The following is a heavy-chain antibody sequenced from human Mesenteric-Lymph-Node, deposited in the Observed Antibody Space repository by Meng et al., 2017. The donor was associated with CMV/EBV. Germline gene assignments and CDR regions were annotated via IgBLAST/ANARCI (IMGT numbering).Heavy chain of an antibody. CDR3: ARDPAGRGDPFDI. CDR1: GDSISSGNYY. Sequence: SETLSLTCTVSGDSISSGNYYWSWIRQHPGKGLEWIGYIYYSGKTYYNPSLKSRVTISIDTSKNQFSLKLSSVTAADTAVYFCARDPAGRGDPFDIWGQGTMVTVSS. V-gene: IGHV4-31*03. CDR2: IYYSGKT. J-gene: IGHJ3*02.